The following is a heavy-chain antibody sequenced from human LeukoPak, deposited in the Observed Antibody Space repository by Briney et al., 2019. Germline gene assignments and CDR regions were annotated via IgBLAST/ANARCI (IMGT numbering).Heavy chain of an antibody. J-gene: IGHJ6*03. CDR2: ICPGDSDT. CDR1: GYSFTSYW. D-gene: IGHD6-6*01. Sequence: GESLKISCKGSGYSFTSYWIGWVRQMPGKGLEWMGIICPGDSDTRYSPSFQGQVTISADKSISTAYLQWSSLKASDTAMYYCARRKGSSSDYYYYYMDVWGKGTTVTVSS. CDR3: ARRKGSSSDYYYYYMDV. V-gene: IGHV5-51*01.